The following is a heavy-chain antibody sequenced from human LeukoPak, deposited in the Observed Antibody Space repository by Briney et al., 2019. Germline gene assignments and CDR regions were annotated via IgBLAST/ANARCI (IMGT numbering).Heavy chain of an antibody. D-gene: IGHD1-1*01. V-gene: IGHV3-53*01. CDR1: EFSVKYNY. CDR2: LYSAGST. CDR3: ARWTNFHAFDI. J-gene: IGHJ3*02. Sequence: PGGSLRLSCAASEFSVKYNYMTWVRQAPGKGLEWVSLLYSAGSTNYADSVKGRFTISRDDSKNTVYLQMSSLRAEDTAVYYCARWTNFHAFDIWGQGTLVTVSS.